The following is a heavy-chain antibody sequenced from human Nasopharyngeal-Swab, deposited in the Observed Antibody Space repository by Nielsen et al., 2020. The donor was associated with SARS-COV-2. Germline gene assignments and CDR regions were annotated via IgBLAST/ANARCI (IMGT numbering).Heavy chain of an antibody. Sequence: GESLKISCAASGFTFSSYSMNWVRQAPGKGLEWVSYISSSSSTIYYADSVKGRFTISRDNAKNSLYLQMNSLRDEDTAVYYCARAPVGYYYDSSGYVNAFDIWGQGTTVTVSS. CDR2: ISSSSSTI. V-gene: IGHV3-48*02. CDR1: GFTFSSYS. D-gene: IGHD3-22*01. CDR3: ARAPVGYYYDSSGYVNAFDI. J-gene: IGHJ3*02.